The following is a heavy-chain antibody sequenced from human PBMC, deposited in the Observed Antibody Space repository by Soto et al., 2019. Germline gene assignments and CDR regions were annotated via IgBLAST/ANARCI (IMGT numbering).Heavy chain of an antibody. Sequence: QMQLVQSGPEVKKPGTSVKVSCKASGFTFTSSAMQWVRQARGQRLEWIGWIVVGSGNTNYAQKFQEGVAIPGDMSTSTAYMEVTSLRSEDTAVYDCAAVAPKVPATAPVDYWGQGTLVTVSS. J-gene: IGHJ4*02. CDR1: GFTFTSSA. CDR2: IVVGSGNT. D-gene: IGHD2-2*01. V-gene: IGHV1-58*02. CDR3: AAVAPKVPATAPVDY.